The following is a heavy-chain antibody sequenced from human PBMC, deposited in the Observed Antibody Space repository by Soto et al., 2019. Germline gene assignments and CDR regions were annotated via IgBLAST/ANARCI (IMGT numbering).Heavy chain of an antibody. V-gene: IGHV3-33*01. CDR2: IWYDGSNK. J-gene: IGHJ6*02. Sequence: LRLSCAASGFTFSSYGMHWVRQAPGKGLEWVAVIWYDGSNKYYADSVKGRFTISRDNSKNTLYLQMNSLRAEDTAVYYCARDQHRSFRQNYYGMDVWGQGTTVTVSS. D-gene: IGHD6-13*01. CDR1: GFTFSSYG. CDR3: ARDQHRSFRQNYYGMDV.